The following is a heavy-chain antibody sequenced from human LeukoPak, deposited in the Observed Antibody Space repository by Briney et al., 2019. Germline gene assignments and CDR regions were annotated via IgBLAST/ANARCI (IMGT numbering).Heavy chain of an antibody. CDR3: ARDTPAYYYDSSGYISFDY. CDR2: IYYSGST. J-gene: IGHJ4*02. V-gene: IGHV4-39*07. D-gene: IGHD3-22*01. Sequence: SETLSLTCTVSGGSISSGDYYWSWIRQPPGKGLEWIGSIYYSGSTYYNPSLKSRVTISVDTSKNQFSLKLSSVTAADTAVYYCARDTPAYYYDSSGYISFDYWGQGTLVTVSS. CDR1: GGSISSGDYY.